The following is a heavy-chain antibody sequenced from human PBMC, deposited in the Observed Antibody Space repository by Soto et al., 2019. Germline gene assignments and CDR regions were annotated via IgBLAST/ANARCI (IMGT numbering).Heavy chain of an antibody. Sequence: QAQLQESGPGLVKPSETLSLTCTVSGGSISSYYWSWIRQPPGKGLEWIGYIYYSGSTNYNPSLKSRVTISVDTSKNQFSLKLSSVTAADTAVYYCARDCGYSYGYGAFDIWGQGTMVTVSS. D-gene: IGHD5-18*01. J-gene: IGHJ3*02. CDR2: IYYSGST. CDR1: GGSISSYY. V-gene: IGHV4-59*01. CDR3: ARDCGYSYGYGAFDI.